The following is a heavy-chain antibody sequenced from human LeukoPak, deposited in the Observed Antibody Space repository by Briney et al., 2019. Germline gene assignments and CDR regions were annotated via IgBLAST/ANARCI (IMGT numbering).Heavy chain of an antibody. D-gene: IGHD6-13*01. CDR1: GDSVSSNSAA. V-gene: IGHV6-1*01. Sequence: SQTLSLTCAISGDSVSSNSAAWNWIRQSPWRGLEWLGRTYYRSKWYNDYAVSVKSRITINPDTSKNQFSLQLNSVTPEDTAVYYCARDPVLFKQLVPGPFDYWGQGTLVTVSS. J-gene: IGHJ4*02. CDR3: ARDPVLFKQLVPGPFDY. CDR2: TYYRSKWYN.